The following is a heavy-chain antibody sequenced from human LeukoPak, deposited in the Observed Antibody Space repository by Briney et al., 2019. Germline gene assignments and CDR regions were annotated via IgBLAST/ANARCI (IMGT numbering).Heavy chain of an antibody. D-gene: IGHD4-11*01. CDR2: MNPQSWNT. J-gene: IGHJ6*03. Sequence: ASVKVSCKATGYMFTNYDINWVRQATGQGLEWMGWMNPQSWNTGYAQKFRGRVTITRDTSITTAYMELSSLRSEDTAVYYCARGPNSSNFGSAYYYYMDVWGKGATVTVSS. V-gene: IGHV1-8*03. CDR3: ARGPNSSNFGSAYYYYMDV. CDR1: GYMFTNYD.